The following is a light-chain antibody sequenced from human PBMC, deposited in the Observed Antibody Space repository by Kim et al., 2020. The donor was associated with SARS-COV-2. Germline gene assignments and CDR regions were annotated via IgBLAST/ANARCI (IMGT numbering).Light chain of an antibody. J-gene: IGKJ2*01. CDR2: GAS. Sequence: SSNLAWYQQKPGQAPRLLIYGASNRGTGVPARFSGSGSGTEFTLTISSLQSEDFAVYYCQQYNNWPYTFGQGTKVDIK. V-gene: IGKV3-15*01. CDR1: SSN. CDR3: QQYNNWPYT.